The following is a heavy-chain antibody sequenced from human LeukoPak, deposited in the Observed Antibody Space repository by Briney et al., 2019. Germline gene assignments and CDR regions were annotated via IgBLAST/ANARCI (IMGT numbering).Heavy chain of an antibody. CDR1: GFTFSSYS. Sequence: PGGSLRLSRAASGFTFSSYSMNWVRQAPGKGLEWVSYISSSSSTIYYADSVKGRFTISRDNAKNSLYLQMNSLRAEDTAVYYCARRELTYYYDRRGFDYWGQGTLVTVSS. CDR3: ARRELTYYYDRRGFDY. D-gene: IGHD3-22*01. J-gene: IGHJ4*02. CDR2: ISSSSSTI. V-gene: IGHV3-48*01.